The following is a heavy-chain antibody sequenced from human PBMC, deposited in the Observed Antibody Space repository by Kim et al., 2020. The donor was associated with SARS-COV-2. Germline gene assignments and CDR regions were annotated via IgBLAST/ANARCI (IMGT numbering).Heavy chain of an antibody. CDR2: ISAYNGNT. J-gene: IGHJ4*02. CDR1: GYTFTSYG. CDR3: ARVRWERRITMIVVVITNSLDY. D-gene: IGHD3-22*01. V-gene: IGHV1-18*01. Sequence: ASVKVSCKASGYTFTSYGISWVRQAPGQGLEWMGWISAYNGNTNYAQKLQGRVTMTTDTSTSTAYMELRSLRSDDTAVYYCARVRWERRITMIVVVITNSLDYWGQGTLVTVSS.